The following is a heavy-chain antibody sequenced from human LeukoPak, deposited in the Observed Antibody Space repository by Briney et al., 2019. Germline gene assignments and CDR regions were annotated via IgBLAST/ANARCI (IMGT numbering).Heavy chain of an antibody. CDR2: IIPIFGTA. CDR3: ARENCSGGSCYSDASYGFDY. D-gene: IGHD2-15*01. J-gene: IGHJ4*02. V-gene: IGHV1-69*05. CDR1: GGTFSSYA. Sequence: SVKVSCKASGGTFSSYAISWVRQAPGQGLEWMGRIIPIFGTANYAQKFQGRVTITTDESTSTAYMELSSLRSEGTAVYYCARENCSGGSCYSDASYGFDYWGQGTLVTVSS.